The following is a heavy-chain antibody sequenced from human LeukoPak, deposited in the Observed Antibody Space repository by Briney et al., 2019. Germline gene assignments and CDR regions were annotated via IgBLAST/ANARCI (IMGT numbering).Heavy chain of an antibody. CDR3: ARDLRVVITGSFDS. CDR1: GFTFSDYG. Sequence: PGGSLRLSCVASGFTFSDYGMHWVRQAPGKGLEWVAVISYVGSNKDYADSVKGRFTISRDNSKNTLYLQMNSLRAEDTALYYCARDLRVVITGSFDSWGQGTLVTVSS. V-gene: IGHV3-30*03. J-gene: IGHJ4*02. D-gene: IGHD3-22*01. CDR2: ISYVGSNK.